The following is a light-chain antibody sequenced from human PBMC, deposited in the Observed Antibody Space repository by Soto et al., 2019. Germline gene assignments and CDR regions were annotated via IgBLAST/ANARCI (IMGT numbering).Light chain of an antibody. V-gene: IGKV4-1*01. CDR2: WAS. CDR1: QSVLYSSNNKNF. Sequence: DIVMTQSPDSLAVSLGERATINCKSSQSVLYSSNNKNFLAWYQQQPGQPPKLLIYWASTRESGVPERFSGTGSGTDFTLTISSLQAEDAAVYYCQQYYSTPRTFGQGTKLEIK. CDR3: QQYYSTPRT. J-gene: IGKJ2*01.